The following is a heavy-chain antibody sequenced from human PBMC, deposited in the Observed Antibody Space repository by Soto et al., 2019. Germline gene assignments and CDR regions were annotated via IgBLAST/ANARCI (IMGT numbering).Heavy chain of an antibody. CDR2: IYYSGST. V-gene: IGHV4-31*03. D-gene: IGHD1-1*01. CDR3: ARDPDWKNKYYMDV. Sequence: SETLSLTCTVSGGSISSGGYYWSWIRQHPGKGLEWIGYIYYSGSTYYNPSLKSRVTISVDTSKNQFSLKLSSVTAADTAVYYCARDPDWKNKYYMDVWGKGTTVTVSS. CDR1: GGSISSGGYY. J-gene: IGHJ6*03.